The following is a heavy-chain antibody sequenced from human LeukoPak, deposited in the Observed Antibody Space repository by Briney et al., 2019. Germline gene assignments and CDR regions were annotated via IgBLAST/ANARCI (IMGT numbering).Heavy chain of an antibody. J-gene: IGHJ4*02. CDR1: GFTFNNYG. CDR3: MKCRTYSSSWYAFDY. Sequence: PGGSLRLSCAASGFTFNNYGMHWVRQAPGKGLEWVAFIRFDGSNRYYADSVKGRFTISRDNSKNTLYMQMKSLRAEDTAVYYCMKCRTYSSSWYAFDYWGQGTLVTVSS. V-gene: IGHV3-30*02. D-gene: IGHD6-13*01. CDR2: IRFDGSNR.